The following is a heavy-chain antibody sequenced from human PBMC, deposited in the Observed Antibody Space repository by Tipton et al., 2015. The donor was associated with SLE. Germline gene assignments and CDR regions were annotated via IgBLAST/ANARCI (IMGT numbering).Heavy chain of an antibody. CDR3: ARVPNWGSGRDAFDI. CDR2: FSAYYANT. Sequence: QLVQSGPEVKKPGASVKVSCKASGYMFTNYDISWVRQAPGQGLEWMGWFSAYYANTNYAQKFQGRVTMTTDPSTSTAYMDLSSLRSEDTAVYYCARVPNWGSGRDAFDIWGQGTMVSVSS. D-gene: IGHD7-27*01. J-gene: IGHJ3*02. V-gene: IGHV1-18*01. CDR1: GYMFTNYD.